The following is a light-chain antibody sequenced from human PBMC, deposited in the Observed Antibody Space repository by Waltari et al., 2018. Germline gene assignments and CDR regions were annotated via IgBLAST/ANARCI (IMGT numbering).Light chain of an antibody. Sequence: QSALTQPRSVSGSPGPSVTISFPGTSSHVGRYNYVSWYQHHPGKAPKVMIYAVRKRPSGVPDRFSGSKSGNTASLTISGLQAEDEADYYCCSYAGSYTVVFGGGTKLTVL. V-gene: IGLV2-11*01. J-gene: IGLJ3*02. CDR3: CSYAGSYTVV. CDR1: SSHVGRYNY. CDR2: AVR.